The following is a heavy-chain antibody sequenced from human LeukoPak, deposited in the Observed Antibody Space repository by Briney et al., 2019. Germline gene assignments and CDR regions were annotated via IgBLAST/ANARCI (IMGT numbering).Heavy chain of an antibody. J-gene: IGHJ4*02. CDR1: GYTFTSYG. CDR3: TREDRPYCPFAY. CDR2: ISAYNGNT. D-gene: IGHD1-26*01. Sequence: ASVKVSCKASGYTFTSYGISWVRQAPGQGLEWMGWISAYNGNTNYAQKLQGRVTMTTDTSTSTAYMELRSLRSDDTAVYYCTREDRPYCPFAYWGQGVLVAVSS. V-gene: IGHV1-18*01.